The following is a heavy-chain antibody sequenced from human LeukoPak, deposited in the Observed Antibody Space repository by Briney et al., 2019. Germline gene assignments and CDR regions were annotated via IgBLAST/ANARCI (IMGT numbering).Heavy chain of an antibody. CDR2: INGEGSST. CDR1: GFTFSTYW. D-gene: IGHD3-22*01. J-gene: IGHJ4*02. Sequence: PGGSLRLSCAASGFTFSTYWMHWFRQIPGRGPVWVARINGEGSSTRFADSVKGRFTISRDNAKNTLYLQLDSLSAEDTAVYYCARSQGGHSDSSGSHFDSWGQGTLVTVSS. CDR3: ARSQGGHSDSSGSHFDS. V-gene: IGHV3-74*01.